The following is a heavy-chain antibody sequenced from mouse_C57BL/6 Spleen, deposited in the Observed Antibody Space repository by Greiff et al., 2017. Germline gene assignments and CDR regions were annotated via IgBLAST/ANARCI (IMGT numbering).Heavy chain of an antibody. CDR3: AREDYDYDAMDY. CDR2: IYPGDGDT. D-gene: IGHD1-1*02. Sequence: QVQLQQSGAELVKPGASVKISCKASGYAFSRYWLNWVKQRPGKGLEWIGQIYPGDGDTNYNGKFKGKATLTADKSSSTAYMQLSSLTSEDSAVYFCAREDYDYDAMDYWGQGTSVTVSS. V-gene: IGHV1-80*01. J-gene: IGHJ4*01. CDR1: GYAFSRYW.